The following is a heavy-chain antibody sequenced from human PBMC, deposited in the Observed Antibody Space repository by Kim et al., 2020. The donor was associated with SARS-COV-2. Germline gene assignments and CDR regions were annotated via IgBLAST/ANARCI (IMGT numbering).Heavy chain of an antibody. V-gene: IGHV1-69*13. CDR1: GGTFSSYA. D-gene: IGHD6-13*01. J-gene: IGHJ1*01. Sequence: SVKVSCKASGGTFSSYAISWVRQAPGQGLEWMGGIIPIFGTANYAQKFQGRVTITADESTSTAYMELSSLRSEDTAVYYCARRGYSSSWPEYFQHWGQGTLVTVSS. CDR2: IIPIFGTA. CDR3: ARRGYSSSWPEYFQH.